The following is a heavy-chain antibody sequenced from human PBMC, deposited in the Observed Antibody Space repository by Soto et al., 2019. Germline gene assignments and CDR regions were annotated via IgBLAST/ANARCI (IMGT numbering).Heavy chain of an antibody. J-gene: IGHJ4*02. D-gene: IGHD3-3*01. Sequence: ASVKVSCKASGGTFSSYAISWVRQAPGQGLEWMGGIIPIFGTANYAQKFQGRVTITADESTSTAYMELSSLRSEDTAVYYCARAAKHYDFWSGYYYYFDYWGQGTLVTV. CDR2: IIPIFGTA. CDR1: GGTFSSYA. V-gene: IGHV1-69*13. CDR3: ARAAKHYDFWSGYYYYFDY.